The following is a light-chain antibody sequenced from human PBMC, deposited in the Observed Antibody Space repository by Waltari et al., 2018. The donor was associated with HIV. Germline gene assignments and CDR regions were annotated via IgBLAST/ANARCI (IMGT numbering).Light chain of an antibody. CDR3: QQYNSYPWT. V-gene: IGKV1-16*02. Sequence: DIQMTQSPSSLSASVGDRVNIACRASQAISNYLAWFQQKEGKAPKSLIYAASLLQNGIPSKFNGSGSGAEYTLTISSLQPEDVATYFCQQYNSYPWTFGQGTKVELK. CDR1: QAISNY. CDR2: AAS. J-gene: IGKJ1*01.